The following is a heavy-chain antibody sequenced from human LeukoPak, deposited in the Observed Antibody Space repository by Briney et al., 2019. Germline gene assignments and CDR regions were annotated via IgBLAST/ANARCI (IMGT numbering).Heavy chain of an antibody. D-gene: IGHD3-10*01. Sequence: GGSLRLSCAAYGFTFSDYWMSWVRQAPGKGLEWVANIKQDGSETYYVDSVKGRLTISRDNAKNSLFLQMNSLRVEDTAVYFCASLWFGEWDYWGQGTLVTVSS. V-gene: IGHV3-7*01. CDR3: ASLWFGEWDY. CDR2: IKQDGSET. CDR1: GFTFSDYW. J-gene: IGHJ4*02.